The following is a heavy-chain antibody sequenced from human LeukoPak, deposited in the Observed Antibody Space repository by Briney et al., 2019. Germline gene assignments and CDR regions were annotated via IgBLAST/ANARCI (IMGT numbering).Heavy chain of an antibody. CDR1: GFTLSSYW. Sequence: GGSLRLSCAASGFTLSSYWMSWVRQAPGKGLEWVANIKQDGSEKYYVDSVKGRFTISRDNAKNSLYLQMNSLRAEDTAVYYCARRGSYSFDYWGQGTLVTVSS. J-gene: IGHJ4*02. CDR2: IKQDGSEK. V-gene: IGHV3-7*01. D-gene: IGHD1-26*01. CDR3: ARRGSYSFDY.